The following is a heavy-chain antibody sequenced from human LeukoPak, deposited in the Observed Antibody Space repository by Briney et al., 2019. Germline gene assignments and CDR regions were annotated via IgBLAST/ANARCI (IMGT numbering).Heavy chain of an antibody. V-gene: IGHV1-46*01. J-gene: IGHJ4*02. Sequence: ASVKVSCKASGYTFTSYYMHWVRQAPGQGLEWMGIINPSGGSTSYAQKFQGRVTMTGDTSTSTVYVELSSLRSEDTAVYYCARVPDYYDSSGYPDYWGQGTLVTVSS. CDR2: INPSGGST. CDR3: ARVPDYYDSSGYPDY. CDR1: GYTFTSYY. D-gene: IGHD3-22*01.